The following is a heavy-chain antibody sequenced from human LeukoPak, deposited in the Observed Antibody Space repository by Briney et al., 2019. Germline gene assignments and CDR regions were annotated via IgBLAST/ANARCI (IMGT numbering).Heavy chain of an antibody. CDR3: ASFSSGWYYNWFDP. D-gene: IGHD6-19*01. Sequence: PSETLSLTCAVYGGSFSGYYWSWIRQPPGKGLEWIGEINHSGSTNYNPSLKSRVTISVDTSKNQFSLKLSSMTAADTAVYYCASFSSGWYYNWFDPWGQGTLVTVSS. CDR2: INHSGST. J-gene: IGHJ5*02. V-gene: IGHV4-34*01. CDR1: GGSFSGYY.